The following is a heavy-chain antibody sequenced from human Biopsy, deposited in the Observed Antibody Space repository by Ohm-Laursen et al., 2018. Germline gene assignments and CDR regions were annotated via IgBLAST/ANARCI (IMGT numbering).Heavy chain of an antibody. CDR3: ARGLGGYDYWYFDL. V-gene: IGHV1-69*06. CDR2: IMSLYNTT. Sequence: SVKASCKASGGMFNSYPINWLRQAPGQGLRWMGGIMSLYNTTNYAQKFWDRITVTADKSTNTVYMTLSSLTSEDTAVYFCARGLGGYDYWYFDLWGRGTLVIVSS. J-gene: IGHJ2*01. CDR1: GGMFNSYP. D-gene: IGHD5-12*01.